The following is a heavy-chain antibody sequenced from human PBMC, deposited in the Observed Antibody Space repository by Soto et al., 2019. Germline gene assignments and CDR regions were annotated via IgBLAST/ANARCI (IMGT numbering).Heavy chain of an antibody. CDR2: INHSGST. D-gene: IGHD3-10*01. CDR3: ARGTMVRGVILTD. J-gene: IGHJ4*02. Sequence: QVHLQQWGAGLLKPSETLSLTCAVYGGSFSGYYWSWIRQPPGKGLEWIGEINHSGSTNYHPSLKSRVTISVDTSKNQFSLKLSSVTAADTAVYYGARGTMVRGVILTDWGQGTLVTVSS. CDR1: GGSFSGYY. V-gene: IGHV4-34*01.